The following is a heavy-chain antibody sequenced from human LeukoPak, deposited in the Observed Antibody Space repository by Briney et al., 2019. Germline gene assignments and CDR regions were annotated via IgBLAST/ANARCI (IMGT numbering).Heavy chain of an antibody. Sequence: PGGSLRLSCAASGFTVSSNYMSWVRQAPGKGLEWVSIIYSGGSTYYADSVKGRFTISRDNSKNTLYFQMNSLRAEDTAVYYCATRTGDLSYYYGMNVWGQGTTVTVSS. V-gene: IGHV3-53*01. CDR3: ATRTGDLSYYYGMNV. CDR2: IYSGGST. D-gene: IGHD7-27*01. J-gene: IGHJ6*02. CDR1: GFTVSSNY.